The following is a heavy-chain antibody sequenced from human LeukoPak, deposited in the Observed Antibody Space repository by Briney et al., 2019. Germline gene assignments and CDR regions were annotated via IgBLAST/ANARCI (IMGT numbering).Heavy chain of an antibody. CDR1: GFTFGDYA. J-gene: IGHJ3*02. CDR3: SSIVVVPAGPDDDAFDI. D-gene: IGHD2-2*01. CDR2: IGSKAYGGTT. Sequence: GGSLRLSCTASGFTFGDYAMSWVRQAPGKGLEWVGFIGSKAYGGTTEYAASVKGRFTISRDDSKSIAYLQMNSLKTEDTAVYYCSSIVVVPAGPDDDAFDIWGQGTMVTVSS. V-gene: IGHV3-49*04.